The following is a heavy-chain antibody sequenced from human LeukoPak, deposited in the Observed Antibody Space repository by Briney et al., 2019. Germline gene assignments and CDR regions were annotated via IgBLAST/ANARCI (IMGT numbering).Heavy chain of an antibody. V-gene: IGHV1-2*02. CDR1: GYTFTGNY. Sequence: GASVKVSCKASGYTFTGNYMHWVRQAPGQGLEWMGWINPNNSATNYAQRFQGRVTMTRDTSISTAYMELSRLRSGDTAVYYCAREMNVPGFDAFDIWGQGTMVTVSS. J-gene: IGHJ3*02. CDR2: INPNNSAT. CDR3: AREMNVPGFDAFDI. D-gene: IGHD2-2*01.